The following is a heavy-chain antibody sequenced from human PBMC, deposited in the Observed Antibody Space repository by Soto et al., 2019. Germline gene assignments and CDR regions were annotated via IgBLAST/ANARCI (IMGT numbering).Heavy chain of an antibody. D-gene: IGHD2-8*01. CDR3: ARDGVGPHGMDV. Sequence: PSETLSLTCAVSCVSVSSYYWSWIRQPAGKGLDWIGRIYTSGNTDYNPSLKSRVNMSVDTSKNQFSLKLSSVTAADTAVYFCARDGVGPHGMDVWGQGTTVTVSS. CDR2: IYTSGNT. CDR1: CVSVSSYY. V-gene: IGHV4-4*07. J-gene: IGHJ6*02.